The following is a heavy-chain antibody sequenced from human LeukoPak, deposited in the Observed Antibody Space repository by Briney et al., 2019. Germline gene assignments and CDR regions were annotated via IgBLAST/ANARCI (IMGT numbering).Heavy chain of an antibody. Sequence: KSSETLSLTCAVSGYSISNGYYWVWIRQPPGRGLEWIGSLYHSDSAYYNTSLRRRVSMSVDTSKNPFSLTLSFVTAADTAVYYCARQHDSYYYYYIDVWGSGTTVTVSS. CDR3: ARQHDSYYYYYIDV. CDR2: LYHSDSA. CDR1: GYSISNGYY. V-gene: IGHV4-38-2*01. J-gene: IGHJ6*03.